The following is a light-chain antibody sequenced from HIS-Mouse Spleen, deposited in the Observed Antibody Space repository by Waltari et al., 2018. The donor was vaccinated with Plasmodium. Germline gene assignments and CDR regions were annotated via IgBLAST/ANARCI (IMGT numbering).Light chain of an antibody. CDR3: YSTDSSGNHRV. J-gene: IGLJ3*02. V-gene: IGLV3-10*01. CDR2: EDS. Sequence: SYELTQPPSVSVSPGQTARITCSGDALPKKYAYWYQQKSGQATVLVIYEDSKRPSGIPAGFSGSSSGTMATWTISGAQVEDEADYYCYSTDSSGNHRVFGGGTKLTVL. CDR1: ALPKKY.